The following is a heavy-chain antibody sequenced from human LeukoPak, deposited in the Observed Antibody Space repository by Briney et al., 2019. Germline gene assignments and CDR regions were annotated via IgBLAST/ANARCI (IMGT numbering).Heavy chain of an antibody. Sequence: SETLSLTCTVSGGSISSSSYYWGWIRQPPGKGLEWIGSIYYSGSTYYNPSLKSRVTISVDTSKNQFSLKLSSVTAADTAVYYCAKSPKWLRLANDAFDIWGQGTIVTVSS. V-gene: IGHV4-39*01. CDR2: IYYSGST. J-gene: IGHJ3*02. CDR3: AKSPKWLRLANDAFDI. D-gene: IGHD5-12*01. CDR1: GGSISSSSYY.